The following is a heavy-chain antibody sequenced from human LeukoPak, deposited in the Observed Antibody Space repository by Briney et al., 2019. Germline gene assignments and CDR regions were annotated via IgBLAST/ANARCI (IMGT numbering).Heavy chain of an antibody. J-gene: IGHJ4*02. Sequence: SETLSLTCTVSGGSISSGSYYWRWIRQPAGKGLEWIGRIYTSGSTNYNPSLKSRVTISVDTSKNQFSLKLSSVTAADTAVYYCARGYSYALSTDPYYYFDYWGQGTLVTVSS. CDR1: GGSISSGSYY. CDR3: ARGYSYALSTDPYYYFDY. D-gene: IGHD5-18*01. V-gene: IGHV4-61*02. CDR2: IYTSGST.